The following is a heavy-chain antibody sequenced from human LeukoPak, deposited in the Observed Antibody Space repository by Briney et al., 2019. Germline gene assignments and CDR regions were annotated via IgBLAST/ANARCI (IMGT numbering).Heavy chain of an antibody. Sequence: GGSLRLSCAASGFTFSSYGMHWVRQAPGKGLEWVAVIRYGGSNKYYADSVKGRFTISRDNSKNTLYLQMNSLRAEDTAVYYCAKEVRSYLGYWGQGTLVTVSS. J-gene: IGHJ4*02. CDR3: AKEVRSYLGY. D-gene: IGHD1-26*01. CDR2: IRYGGSNK. CDR1: GFTFSSYG. V-gene: IGHV3-30*02.